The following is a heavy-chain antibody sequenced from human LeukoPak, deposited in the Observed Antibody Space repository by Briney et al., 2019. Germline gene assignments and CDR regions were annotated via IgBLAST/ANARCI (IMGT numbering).Heavy chain of an antibody. D-gene: IGHD6-19*01. CDR2: INPNSGGT. CDR1: GYTFTGYY. Sequence: ASVKVSCKASGYTFTGYYIHWVRQAPGQGLEWMGWINPNSGGTNYAQKFQGRVTMTRNTSLSTAYMDLSSLRSDDTAVYYCARGLRVNESGGSGWYRYWGQGTLVIVSS. J-gene: IGHJ4*02. CDR3: ARGLRVNESGGSGWYRY. V-gene: IGHV1-2*02.